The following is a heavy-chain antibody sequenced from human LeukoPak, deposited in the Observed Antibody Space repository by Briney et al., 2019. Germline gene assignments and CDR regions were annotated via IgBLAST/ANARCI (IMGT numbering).Heavy chain of an antibody. D-gene: IGHD3-16*01. CDR2: IKHDGSEK. CDR3: ARQPIYEAYFDF. J-gene: IGHJ4*02. V-gene: IGHV3-7*01. Sequence: ARGSLRLSCVASGFPFDRYWMSWVRQAPGKGLEWVANIKHDGSEKNFVDSVKGRFTISRDNAENSLFLQMNSLRADDTAVYFCARQPIYEAYFDFWGQGTLVTVSS. CDR1: GFPFDRYW.